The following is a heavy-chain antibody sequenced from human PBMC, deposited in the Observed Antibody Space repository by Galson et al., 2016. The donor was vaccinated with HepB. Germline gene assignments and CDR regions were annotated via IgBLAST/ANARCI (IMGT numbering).Heavy chain of an antibody. J-gene: IGHJ6*03. CDR1: GGIFNSYG. V-gene: IGHV1-69*06. Sequence: SVKVSCKASGGIFNSYGTTWVRQAPGQGLEWMGGIIPMFGTAHYAQKFQGRVTMTADKSTSTAYMELSSLRSEDTAVYYCAREGGTVLRYFDWQSYYYYMDVWGKGTTVTVSS. CDR2: IIPMFGTA. D-gene: IGHD3-9*01. CDR3: AREGGTVLRYFDWQSYYYYMDV.